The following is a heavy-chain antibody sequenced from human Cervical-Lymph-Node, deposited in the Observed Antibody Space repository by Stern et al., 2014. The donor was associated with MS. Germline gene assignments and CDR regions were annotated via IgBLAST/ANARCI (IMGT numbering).Heavy chain of an antibody. Sequence: QVQLLQPGAEVKKPGSSVKVSCKASGGTFSSYAISWVRQAPGQGLEWMGGIIPIFGTANYAQKFQGRVTITADESTSTAYMELSSLRSEDTAVYYCARDLPGIAVAGTGGMDVWGQGTTVTVSS. D-gene: IGHD6-19*01. CDR1: GGTFSSYA. J-gene: IGHJ6*02. V-gene: IGHV1-69*01. CDR2: IIPIFGTA. CDR3: ARDLPGIAVAGTGGMDV.